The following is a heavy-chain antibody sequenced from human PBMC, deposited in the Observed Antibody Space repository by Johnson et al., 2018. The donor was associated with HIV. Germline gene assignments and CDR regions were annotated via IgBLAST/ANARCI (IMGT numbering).Heavy chain of an antibody. J-gene: IGHJ3*02. Sequence: QVQLVESGGGVVQPGRSLRLSCAAYGFTFSSYGMHWVRQAPGKGLEWVAVIWYDGSNKYYADSVKGRFSISRDNSKNTLYLQMNSLRAEDTAIYYCAKCIWGSSLIDVFDMWGQGTMVTVSS. CDR3: AKCIWGSSLIDVFDM. CDR1: GFTFSSYG. CDR2: IWYDGSNK. D-gene: IGHD3-16*01. V-gene: IGHV3-33*06.